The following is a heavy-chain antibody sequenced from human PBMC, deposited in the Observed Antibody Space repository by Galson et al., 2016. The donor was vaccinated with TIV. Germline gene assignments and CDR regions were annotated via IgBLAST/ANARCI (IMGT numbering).Heavy chain of an antibody. CDR3: TTERSYGYNDH. CDR2: IKSKSDDGTT. V-gene: IGHV3-15*01. J-gene: IGHJ4*02. CDR1: GFTFSKAW. D-gene: IGHD5-12*01. Sequence: LRLSCAASGFTFSKAWMTWVRQAPGKGLEWVGRIKSKSDDGTTEYAAPVKGRFIISRDDSKGTLFLQMDSQRTEDTAMYYCTTERSYGYNDHWGQGTLVTVSS.